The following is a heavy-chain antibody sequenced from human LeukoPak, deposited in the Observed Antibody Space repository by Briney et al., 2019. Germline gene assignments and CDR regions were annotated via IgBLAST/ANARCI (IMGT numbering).Heavy chain of an antibody. J-gene: IGHJ5*02. V-gene: IGHV4-59*01. Sequence: SETLSLTCTVSGGSISSYYWSWIRQPPGKGLESIGYIYYSGSTNYNPSLKSRVTISVDTSKNQFSLKLSSVTAADTAVYYCARGTYSSGWYRPFDPWGPGTLVTVSS. CDR1: GGSISSYY. CDR3: ARGTYSSGWYRPFDP. CDR2: IYYSGST. D-gene: IGHD6-19*01.